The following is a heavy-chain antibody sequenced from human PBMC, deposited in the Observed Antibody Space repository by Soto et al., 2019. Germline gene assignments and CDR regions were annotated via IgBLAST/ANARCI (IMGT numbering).Heavy chain of an antibody. CDR2: IYYSGNT. D-gene: IGHD5-18*01. V-gene: IGHV4-59*01. CDR1: GDSIINYY. CDR3: ARIRDSYGSIDY. Sequence: PXXTLSLPFTVSGDSIINYYWRWIRQPPGKGLEWIGYIYYSGNTNYNPSLNPSLKSRVTMSVDTSKNQVVLTMTNMDPVDTATYYCARIRDSYGSIDYWGQGTLVTVSS. J-gene: IGHJ4*02.